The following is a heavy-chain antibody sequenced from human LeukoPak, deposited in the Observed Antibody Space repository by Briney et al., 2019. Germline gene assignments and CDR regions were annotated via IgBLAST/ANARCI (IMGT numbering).Heavy chain of an antibody. J-gene: IGHJ5*02. D-gene: IGHD7-27*01. CDR3: ARRGTGERNWFDP. CDR2: IYYSGST. V-gene: IGHV4-39*01. CDR1: GGSISSSSYY. Sequence: SETLSLTCTVSGGSISSSSYYWGWIRQPPGKGLEWIGSIYYSGSTYYNPSLKSRVTISVDTSKNQFPLKLSSVTAADTAVYYCARRGTGERNWFDPWGQGTLVTVSS.